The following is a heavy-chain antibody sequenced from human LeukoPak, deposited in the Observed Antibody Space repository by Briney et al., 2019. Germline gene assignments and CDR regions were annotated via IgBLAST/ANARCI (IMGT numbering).Heavy chain of an antibody. CDR2: ISYSSSLT. CDR3: AKVIRGGYGMDV. CDR1: GFTFSSFG. Sequence: GGSLRLSCAASGFTFSSFGMNWVRQAPGKGLEWVSYISYSSSLTDYADSVKGRFTISRDNAKNSLSPQLNSLRDEDTAVYFCAKVIRGGYGMDVWGQGTTVTVSS. V-gene: IGHV3-48*02. D-gene: IGHD3-10*01. J-gene: IGHJ6*02.